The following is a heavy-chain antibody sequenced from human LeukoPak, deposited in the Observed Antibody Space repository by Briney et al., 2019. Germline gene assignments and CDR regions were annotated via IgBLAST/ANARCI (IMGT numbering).Heavy chain of an antibody. J-gene: IGHJ5*02. V-gene: IGHV3-33*06. CDR3: AKGGYCSSTSCYVGWFDP. CDR1: GFMFSTYG. D-gene: IGHD2-2*01. CDR2: IWYDGSNK. Sequence: PGGSLRLSCAASGFMFSTYGMHWVRQAPGKGLEWVAVIWYDGSNKHYADSVKGRFTISRDNSKNTLFLQMNSLRAEDTAVYYCAKGGYCSSTSCYVGWFDPWGQGTLVTVSS.